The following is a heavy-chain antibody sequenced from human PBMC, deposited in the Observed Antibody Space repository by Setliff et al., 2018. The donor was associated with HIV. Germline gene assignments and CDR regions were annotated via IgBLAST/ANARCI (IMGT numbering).Heavy chain of an antibody. Sequence: NPGGSLRLSCAASGFTFSGSEMHWVRQASGKGLEWLSVISGHTINVYYADSVKGRFTISRDNAKNLLYLQMNSLRAEDTAVYYCARGFIRTRYPFDYWGQGTLVTVSS. J-gene: IGHJ4*02. CDR3: ARGFIRTRYPFDY. D-gene: IGHD2-2*02. CDR1: GFTFSGSE. V-gene: IGHV3-21*01. CDR2: ISGHTINV.